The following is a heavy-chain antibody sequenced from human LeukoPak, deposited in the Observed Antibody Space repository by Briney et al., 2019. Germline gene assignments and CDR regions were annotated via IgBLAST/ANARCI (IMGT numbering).Heavy chain of an antibody. CDR2: MNPNSGNT. Sequence: ASVKVSCKASGYTFTSYDINWVRQATGQGLGWMGWMNPNSGNTGYAQKFQGRVTMTRNTSISTAYMELSSLRSEDTAVYYCARGYRRDSSGYYRPTPLGGYWGQGTLVTVSS. CDR3: ARGYRRDSSGYYRPTPLGGY. J-gene: IGHJ4*02. CDR1: GYTFTSYD. D-gene: IGHD3-22*01. V-gene: IGHV1-8*01.